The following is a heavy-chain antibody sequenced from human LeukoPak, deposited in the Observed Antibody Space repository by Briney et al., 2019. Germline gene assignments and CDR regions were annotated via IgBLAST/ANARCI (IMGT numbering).Heavy chain of an antibody. Sequence: RGSPRLSCGASGFTFSNHGMHWVRQAPGKGLEWVGLIWYDGSKEYHADSVKGRFTISRDNSKNTVYLQMNSLRVEDTALYFCARGRGGDHGVVYFDYWGQGTLFTVSS. J-gene: IGHJ4*02. D-gene: IGHD4-17*01. V-gene: IGHV3-33*01. CDR2: IWYDGSKE. CDR3: ARGRGGDHGVVYFDY. CDR1: GFTFSNHG.